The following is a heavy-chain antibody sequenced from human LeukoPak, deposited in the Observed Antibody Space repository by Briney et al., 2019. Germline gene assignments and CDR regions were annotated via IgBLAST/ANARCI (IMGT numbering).Heavy chain of an antibody. J-gene: IGHJ4*02. D-gene: IGHD3-9*01. Sequence: ASVKVSCKASGYSFTSHYMHWVRQAPGQGLEWLGLINPSGSSTLYAQKFQGRVTMTEDTSTDTAYMELSSLRSEDTAVYYCATRTPDYDILTGYYSHWGQGTLVTVSS. V-gene: IGHV1-46*01. CDR3: ATRTPDYDILTGYYSH. CDR1: GYSFTSHY. CDR2: INPSGSST.